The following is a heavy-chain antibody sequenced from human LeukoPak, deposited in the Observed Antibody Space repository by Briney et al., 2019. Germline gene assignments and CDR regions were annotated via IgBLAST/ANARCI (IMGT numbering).Heavy chain of an antibody. J-gene: IGHJ6*03. V-gene: IGHV4-59*01. D-gene: IGHD3-10*01. CDR2: IYYSGST. CDR3: ARVEEGYGSGRRENYYYYYMDV. Sequence: SETLSLTCTVSGGSISSYYWSWIRQPPGKGPERIGYIYYSGSTNYNPSLKSRVIISVDTSKNQFSLKLSSVTAADTAVYYCARVEEGYGSGRRENYYYYYMDVWGKGTTVTISS. CDR1: GGSISSYY.